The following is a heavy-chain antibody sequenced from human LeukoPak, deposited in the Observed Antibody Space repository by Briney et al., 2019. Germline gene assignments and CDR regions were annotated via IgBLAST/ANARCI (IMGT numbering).Heavy chain of an antibody. CDR1: GFTVSNYW. CDR3: ALNMVGGQIFAF. CDR2: IKRDESEQ. Sequence: PGGPLRLSWAASGFTVSNYWMSWGRQAPGKGLEWGADIKRDESEQHYVDSVKGPFTISRDNAKNSLYLQMNSLRAEDTAVYYCALNMVGGQIFAFWGQGTLVTVSS. D-gene: IGHD3-10*01. V-gene: IGHV3-7*01. J-gene: IGHJ4*02.